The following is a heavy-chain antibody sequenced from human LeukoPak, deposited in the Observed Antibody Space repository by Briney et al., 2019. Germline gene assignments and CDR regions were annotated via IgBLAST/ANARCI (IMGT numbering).Heavy chain of an antibody. J-gene: IGHJ4*02. V-gene: IGHV3-21*04. Sequence: GGSLRLSCAASGFTFSSYSMNWVRQAPGKGLEWVSSISSSSSYIYYADSVKGRFTISRDNAKNSLYLQMNSLRAEDTAVYYCARAGDSSGYYRVANYFDYWGQGTLVTVSS. CDR3: ARAGDSSGYYRVANYFDY. CDR2: ISSSSSYI. CDR1: GFTFSSYS. D-gene: IGHD3-22*01.